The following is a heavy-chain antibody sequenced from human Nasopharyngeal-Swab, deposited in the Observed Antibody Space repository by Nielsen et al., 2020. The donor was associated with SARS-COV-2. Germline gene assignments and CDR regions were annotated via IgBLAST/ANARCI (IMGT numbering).Heavy chain of an antibody. CDR3: AKDMSPNTYYYYMDV. CDR2: ISWNSGSI. V-gene: IGHV3-9*01. Sequence: SLKISCAASGFPFNIYWMSWVRQAPGKGLEWVSGISWNSGSIGYADSVKGRFTISRDNAKNSLYLQMNSLRDEDTAVEEGAKDMSPNTYYYYMDVWGKGTTVTVSS. J-gene: IGHJ6*03. CDR1: GFPFNIYW.